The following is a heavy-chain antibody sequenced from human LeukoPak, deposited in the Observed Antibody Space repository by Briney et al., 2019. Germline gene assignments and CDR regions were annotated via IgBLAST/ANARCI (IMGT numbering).Heavy chain of an antibody. Sequence: SETLSLTCAVPGGSISSSNWWSWVRQPPGKGLEWIGEIYHSGSTNYNPSLKSRVTISVDKSKNQFSLKLSSVTAADTAVYYCARWLAQKDIVVVPAAIHDAFDIWGQGTMVTVSS. J-gene: IGHJ3*02. V-gene: IGHV4-4*02. CDR3: ARWLAQKDIVVVPAAIHDAFDI. CDR1: GGSISSSNW. D-gene: IGHD2-2*01. CDR2: IYHSGST.